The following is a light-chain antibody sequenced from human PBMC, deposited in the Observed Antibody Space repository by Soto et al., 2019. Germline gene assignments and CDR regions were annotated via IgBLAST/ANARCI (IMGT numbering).Light chain of an antibody. CDR3: QQYSDWPWT. V-gene: IGKV3-15*01. CDR1: QSLSTD. Sequence: EIVLTQSPSTLSVSPGESATLSCRASQSLSTDLAWYQQRPGQAPRLLIYRASTRATGIPARFSGSGSGTEFTLTISSLQSEDFAVYWCQQYSDWPWTFGQGTKVDI. CDR2: RAS. J-gene: IGKJ1*01.